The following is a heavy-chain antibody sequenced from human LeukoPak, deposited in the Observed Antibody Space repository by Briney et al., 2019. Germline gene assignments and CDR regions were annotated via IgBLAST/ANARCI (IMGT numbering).Heavy chain of an antibody. CDR3: ARGGIVVVPAGFDY. CDR1: GGSFSGYY. D-gene: IGHD2-2*01. J-gene: IGHJ4*02. V-gene: IGHV4-34*01. CDR2: INHSGST. Sequence: PSETLSLTXAVYGGSFSGYYWSWIRQTPGKGLEWIGEINHSGSTNYNPSLRSRVTISVDTSKNQFSLKLSSVTAADTAVYYCARGGIVVVPAGFDYWGQGTLVTVSS.